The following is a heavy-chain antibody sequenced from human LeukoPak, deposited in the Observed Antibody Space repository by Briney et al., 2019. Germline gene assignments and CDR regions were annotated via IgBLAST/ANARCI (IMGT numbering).Heavy chain of an antibody. V-gene: IGHV3-30*03. J-gene: IGHJ4*02. D-gene: IGHD1-1*01. CDR1: GFTLSSYG. CDR3: ARVDTTLSYKLDY. Sequence: PGRSLRLSCAASGFTLSSYGMHWVRQPQGEGLEWVAVISHDGSKKYSAESVKGRFTISRDNSKNTLYLQMNNLRAEDTAMYYCARVDTTLSYKLDYWGQGTLVTVSS. CDR2: ISHDGSKK.